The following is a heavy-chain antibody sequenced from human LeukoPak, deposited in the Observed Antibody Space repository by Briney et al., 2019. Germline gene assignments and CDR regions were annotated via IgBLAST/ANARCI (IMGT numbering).Heavy chain of an antibody. Sequence: PGGSLRLSCAASGFTFSDYTMNWVRQAPGKGLERVSSISSSSSYIYYADSVKGRFTISRDNAKNSLSLQMKSLRAEDTAVYYCVRGEYSYGPLDYYYYMDVWGKETTVTVS. D-gene: IGHD5-18*01. CDR3: VRGEYSYGPLDYYYYMDV. CDR1: GFTFSDYT. CDR2: ISSSSSYI. J-gene: IGHJ6*03. V-gene: IGHV3-21*01.